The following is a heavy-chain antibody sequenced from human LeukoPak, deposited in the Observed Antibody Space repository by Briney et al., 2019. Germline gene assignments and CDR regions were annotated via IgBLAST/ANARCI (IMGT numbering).Heavy chain of an antibody. D-gene: IGHD6-19*01. J-gene: IGHJ4*02. CDR1: GFTFSKYW. V-gene: IGHV3-74*01. CDR2: INTDGTVT. CDR3: ATKQWLAPPPDS. Sequence: PGGSLRLFCAASGFTFSKYWMLWVRQAPGKGLENVSRINTDGTVTTYADSVKGRFTVSRDNADNTMFLQMNSVRDEDTAVYYCATKQWLAPPPDSWGQGTPVTVSS.